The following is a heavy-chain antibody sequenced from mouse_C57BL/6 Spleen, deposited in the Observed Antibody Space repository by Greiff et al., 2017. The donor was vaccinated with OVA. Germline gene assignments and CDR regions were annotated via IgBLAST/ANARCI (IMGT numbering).Heavy chain of an antibody. CDR2: IYPGSGRT. V-gene: IGHV1-55*01. CDR1: GYTFTSYW. J-gene: IGHJ3*01. Sequence: VQLQQPGAELVKPGASVKMSCKASGYTFTSYWITWVKQRPGQGLEWIGDIYPGSGRTNYNEKFKSKATLTVDTSSSTAYMQLSSLTSEDSAVYYCARSYGSSPDWFAYWGQGTLVTVSA. CDR3: ARSYGSSPDWFAY. D-gene: IGHD1-1*01.